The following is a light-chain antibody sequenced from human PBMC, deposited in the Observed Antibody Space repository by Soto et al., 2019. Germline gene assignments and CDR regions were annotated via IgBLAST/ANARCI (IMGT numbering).Light chain of an antibody. J-gene: IGKJ3*01. V-gene: IGKV3-15*01. CDR2: GVS. CDR3: QQYGGSPLFT. Sequence: EIVMTQSPGTLSVSPGERATLSCRASQSVSVNLAWYQQKPGQAPRLLIYGVSTRATGIPARFSGSESGTEFTLTISSLQSEDFAVYYCQQYGGSPLFTFGPGTKVEI. CDR1: QSVSVN.